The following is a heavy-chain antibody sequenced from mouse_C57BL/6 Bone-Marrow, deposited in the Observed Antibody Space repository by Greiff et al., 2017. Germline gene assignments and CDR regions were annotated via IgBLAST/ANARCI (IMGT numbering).Heavy chain of an antibody. D-gene: IGHD1-1*01. V-gene: IGHV14-3*01. CDR1: GFNIKNTY. CDR3: VRPIYYYGSSCAMDY. J-gene: IGHJ4*01. CDR2: IDPANGNT. Sequence: EVQLQQSVAELVRPGASVKLSCTASGFNIKNTYMHWVKQRPEQGLEWIGRIDPANGNTKYAPKFQGKATLTADTSSNTAYLQLSSLTSEDTAIYYCVRPIYYYGSSCAMDYWGQGTSVTVSS.